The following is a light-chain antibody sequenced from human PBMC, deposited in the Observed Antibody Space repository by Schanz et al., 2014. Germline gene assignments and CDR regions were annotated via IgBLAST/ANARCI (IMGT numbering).Light chain of an antibody. CDR1: SSDVGTYSF. V-gene: IGLV2-14*02. Sequence: QSALTQPASVSGSPGQSITISCTGTSSDVGTYSFISWYQHHPGKAPKLMIYEDTKRPSGVSSRFSGSKSGNTASLTISGLQAEDEADYYCSSYTSSTTWVFGGGTKLTVL. CDR2: EDT. CDR3: SSYTSSTTWV. J-gene: IGLJ3*02.